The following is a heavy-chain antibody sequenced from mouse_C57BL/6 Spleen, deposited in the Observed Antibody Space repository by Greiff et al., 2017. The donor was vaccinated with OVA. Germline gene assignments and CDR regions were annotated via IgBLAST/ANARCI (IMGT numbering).Heavy chain of an antibody. CDR3: ARIPIYYGNYVGAMDY. CDR2: IWSGGST. D-gene: IGHD2-1*01. J-gene: IGHJ4*01. CDR1: GFSLTSYG. Sequence: QVQLKQSGPGLVQPSQSLSITCTVSGFSLTSYGVHWVRQSPGKGLEWLGVIWSGGSTDYNAAFISRLSISKDNSKGQVFFKMNSLQADDTAIYYCARIPIYYGNYVGAMDYWGQGTSVTVSS. V-gene: IGHV2-2*01.